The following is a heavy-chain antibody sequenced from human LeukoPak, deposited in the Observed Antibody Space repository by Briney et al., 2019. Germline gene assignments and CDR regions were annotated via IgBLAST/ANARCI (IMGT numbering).Heavy chain of an antibody. V-gene: IGHV4-59*01. D-gene: IGHD3-22*01. CDR2: IYYSGST. J-gene: IGHJ5*02. CDR1: GGSISSYY. Sequence: PSETLSLTCTVSGGSISSYYWSWLRQPPGKGLEWIGYIYYSGSTNYNPSLKSRVTISVDTSKNQSSLKLSSVTAADTAVYYCARDPRKRYYYDSSGSNWFDPWGQGTLVTVSS. CDR3: ARDPRKRYYYDSSGSNWFDP.